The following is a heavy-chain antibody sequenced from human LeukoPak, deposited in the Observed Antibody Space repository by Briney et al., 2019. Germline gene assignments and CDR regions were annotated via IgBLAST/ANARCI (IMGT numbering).Heavy chain of an antibody. CDR1: GFTFSNYA. Sequence: GSLRLSCAASGFTFSNYAMHWVRQPPGKGLEWIGDIYHTGSTTYSPSLKSRVTISVDTSKKQFSLSLSSVTAADTAFYFCARVGYPTQRRVLSAVTIPTAGAFDVWGQGTLVTVSS. CDR3: ARVGYPTQRRVLSAVTIPTAGAFDV. CDR2: IYHTGST. D-gene: IGHD4-17*01. J-gene: IGHJ3*01. V-gene: IGHV4-34*01.